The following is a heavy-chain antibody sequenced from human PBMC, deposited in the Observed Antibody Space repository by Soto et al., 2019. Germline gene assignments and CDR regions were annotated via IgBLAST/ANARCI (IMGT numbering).Heavy chain of an antibody. CDR1: GFTVSSKY. V-gene: IGHV3-53*01. Sequence: EVQMVESGGGLIQPGGSLRLSCTVSGFTVSSKYMTWVRQAPGKGLEWVSVIYSGGTTYYADSVRGRFTISRDNSKNTLYLQMNSLRAEDTAVYYCARGTDALDIWGQGTMVTVSS. CDR2: IYSGGTT. CDR3: ARGTDALDI. J-gene: IGHJ3*02.